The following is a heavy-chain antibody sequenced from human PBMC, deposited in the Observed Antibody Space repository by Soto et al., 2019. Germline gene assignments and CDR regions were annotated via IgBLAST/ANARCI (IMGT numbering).Heavy chain of an antibody. CDR3: ARQSYSSSWYPSAWYYYYGMDV. J-gene: IGHJ6*02. D-gene: IGHD6-13*01. CDR1: GYRFTSYG. Sequence: GESLKISCKGSGYRFTSYGIGWVRQMPEKGLEWMGIIYPGDSDTRYSPSFQGQVTISADKSISTAYLQWSSLKASDTAMYYCARQSYSSSWYPSAWYYYYGMDVWGQGTTVTVSS. CDR2: IYPGDSDT. V-gene: IGHV5-51*01.